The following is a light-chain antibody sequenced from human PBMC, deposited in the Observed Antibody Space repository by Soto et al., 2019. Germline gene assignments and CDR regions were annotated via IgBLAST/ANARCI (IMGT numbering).Light chain of an antibody. CDR3: QQRSNWPPGFT. Sequence: EIVLTQSPATLSLSPGERATLSSRASQRVSRYLAGHRQKPGQAPRLLIYDASTRATGIPARFSGSGSGTDFTLTISSLEPEDFAVYYCQQRSNWPPGFTFGPGTKVDIK. J-gene: IGKJ3*01. CDR2: DAS. V-gene: IGKV3-11*01. CDR1: QRVSRY.